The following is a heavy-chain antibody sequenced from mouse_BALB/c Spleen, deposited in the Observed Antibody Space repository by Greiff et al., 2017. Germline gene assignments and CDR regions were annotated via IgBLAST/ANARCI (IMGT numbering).Heavy chain of an antibody. J-gene: IGHJ1*01. V-gene: IGHV1-63*02. CDR2: IYPGGGYT. D-gene: IGHD2-1*01. CDR1: GYTFTNYW. CDR3: ARGGNYEWYFDV. Sequence: VQLVESGAELVRPGTSVKISCKASGYTFTNYWLGWVKQRPGHGLEWIGDIYPGGGYTNYNEKFKGKATLTADTSSSTAYMQLSSLTSEDSAVYFCARGGNYEWYFDVWGAGTTVTVSS.